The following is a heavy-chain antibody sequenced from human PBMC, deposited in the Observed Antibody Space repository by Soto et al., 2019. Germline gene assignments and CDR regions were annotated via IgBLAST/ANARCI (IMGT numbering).Heavy chain of an antibody. V-gene: IGHV1-69*12. CDR3: ARSLYSISWFHSGNSYYYYGMDV. D-gene: IGHD6-13*01. J-gene: IGHJ6*02. CDR1: GGTFGIYA. Sequence: QVQLVQSGAEVKKPGSSVKVSCKASGGTFGIYAITWVRQAPGQGLEWMGGIIAFSDIVNYTQKLQGRVTITADEYTNTAYMDLSCLRSEDTAVYYCARSLYSISWFHSGNSYYYYGMDVWGQGTTVTVSS. CDR2: IIAFSDIV.